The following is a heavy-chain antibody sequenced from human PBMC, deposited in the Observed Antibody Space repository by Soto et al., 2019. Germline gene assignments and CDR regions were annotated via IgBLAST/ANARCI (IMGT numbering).Heavy chain of an antibody. CDR1: GYSFTNND. D-gene: IGHD3-16*01. Sequence: GASVKVSCKASGYSFTNNDVRWVRQATGQGLEWMGWMNPGSGDTGYAQKFQGRVTMTRDISIATAYMELSSLRSDDTAIYYCARMATFGSLNWFDPWGQGTMVTVYS. CDR3: ARMATFGSLNWFDP. J-gene: IGHJ5*02. V-gene: IGHV1-8*01. CDR2: MNPGSGDT.